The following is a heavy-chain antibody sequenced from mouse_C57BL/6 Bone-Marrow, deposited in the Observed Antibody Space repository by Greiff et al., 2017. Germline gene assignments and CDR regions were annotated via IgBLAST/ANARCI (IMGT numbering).Heavy chain of an antibody. D-gene: IGHD2-1*01. CDR3: ARGRGNYEFAY. Sequence: VQLQQSGAELVKPGASVKLSCTASGFNIQDYYMHWVKQRTEQGLEWIGRIDPEGGETKYAPKFQGKATITADTSSNTAYLQLSSLTSEDTAVYYCARGRGNYEFAYWGQGTLVTVSA. J-gene: IGHJ3*01. V-gene: IGHV14-2*01. CDR2: IDPEGGET. CDR1: GFNIQDYY.